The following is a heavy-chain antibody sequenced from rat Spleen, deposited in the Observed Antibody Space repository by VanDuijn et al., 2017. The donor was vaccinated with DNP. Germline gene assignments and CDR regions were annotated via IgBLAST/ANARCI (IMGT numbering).Heavy chain of an antibody. CDR3: ARRVPHDNYFDY. J-gene: IGHJ1*01. Sequence: EVQLVESDGGLVQPGRSLKLSCVASGFTFSDYFMAWARQAPTKGLEWVAAISYDGRSAYYRDSVKGRFTISRDNEKNILCLQMDSLRSEDTATYYCARRVPHDNYFDYWGPGTMVTVSS. V-gene: IGHV5-29*01. CDR2: ISYDGRSA. CDR1: GFTFSDYF. D-gene: IGHD1-10*01.